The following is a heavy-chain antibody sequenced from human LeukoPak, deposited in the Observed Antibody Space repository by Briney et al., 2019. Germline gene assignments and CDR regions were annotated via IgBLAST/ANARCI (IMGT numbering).Heavy chain of an antibody. CDR2: IYFTGST. V-gene: IGHV4-39*01. J-gene: IGHJ5*02. CDR3: AKSRGRGSFDP. Sequence: PSETLSLTCTVSGGSISNKNFYWGWIRQPPGKGLEWVGSIYFTGSTYYHPSLESRVTISVDTSKNQFSLEVSAVTAADTAVYHCAKSRGRGSFDPWGQGTLVIVSS. CDR1: GGSISNKNFY. D-gene: IGHD5-24*01.